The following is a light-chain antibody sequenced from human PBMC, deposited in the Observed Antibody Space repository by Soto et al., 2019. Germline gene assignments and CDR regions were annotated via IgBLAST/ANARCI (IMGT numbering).Light chain of an antibody. V-gene: IGLV2-8*01. CDR3: SSYVRSTSFA. CDR2: EVN. J-gene: IGLJ2*01. CDR1: SRDFGSYNF. Sequence: QSALTQPPSASGSPGQSVTISCTGTSRDFGSYNFVSWYQQHPGKAPRLMIYEVNKRPSGVPDRFSGSKSGNTASLTVSGLQAEDEADYYCSSYVRSTSFAFGGGTKLTVL.